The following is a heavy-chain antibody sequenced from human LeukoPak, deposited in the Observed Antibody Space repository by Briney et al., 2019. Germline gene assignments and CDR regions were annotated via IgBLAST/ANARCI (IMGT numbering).Heavy chain of an antibody. CDR2: ISYDGSNK. J-gene: IGHJ6*02. CDR3: AKGWQWLVNLYYYGMDV. V-gene: IGHV3-30*18. CDR1: GFTFSSYG. Sequence: GGSLRLSCAASGFTFSSYGMHWVRQAPGKGLEWVAVISYDGSNKYYADSVKGRFTISRDNSKNTLYLQMNSLRAEDTAVYYCAKGWQWLVNLYYYGMDVWGQGTTVTASS. D-gene: IGHD6-19*01.